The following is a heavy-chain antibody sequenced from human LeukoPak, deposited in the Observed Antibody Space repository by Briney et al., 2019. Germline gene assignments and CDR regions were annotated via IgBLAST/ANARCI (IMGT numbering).Heavy chain of an antibody. V-gene: IGHV1-18*01. CDR1: GYTFTSYG. J-gene: IGHJ4*02. CDR2: ISAYNGNT. CDR3: ARDRLTMVRGVIGY. Sequence: GASVKVSCKASGYTFTSYGISWVRQAPGQGLEWMGWISAYNGNTNYAQKLQGRVTMTTDTSTSTAYMELRSLRSDDTAVYYCARDRLTMVRGVIGYWGQGTLVTVSS. D-gene: IGHD3-10*01.